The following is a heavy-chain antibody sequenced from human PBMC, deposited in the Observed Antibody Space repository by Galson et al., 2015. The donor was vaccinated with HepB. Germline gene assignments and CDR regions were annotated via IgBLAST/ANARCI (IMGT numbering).Heavy chain of an antibody. V-gene: IGHV3-21*01. J-gene: IGHJ4*02. CDR3: ARVGRYYGSGSYSSYLDY. CDR2: ISSSSSYI. D-gene: IGHD3-10*01. CDR1: GFTFSSYS. Sequence: SLRLSCAAPGFTFSSYSMNWVRQAPGKGLEWVSSISSSSSYIYYADSVKGRFTISRDNAKNSLYLQMNSLRAEDTAVYYCARVGRYYGSGSYSSYLDYWGQGTLVTVSS.